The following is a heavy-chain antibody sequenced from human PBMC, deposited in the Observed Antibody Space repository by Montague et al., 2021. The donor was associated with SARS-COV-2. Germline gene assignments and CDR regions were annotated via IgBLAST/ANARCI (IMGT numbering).Heavy chain of an antibody. Sequence: SETLSLTCTVSGGSIDSSSYHWDWIRQSPGKGLEWIGSIYYSGSTSYYNPSLKSRVTITADTSVKQFSLKLNSVTAADTAVYYCARQPQYYDLLIGYYPHFDHWGQGTLVTVSA. CDR3: ARQPQYYDLLIGYYPHFDH. V-gene: IGHV4-39*01. J-gene: IGHJ4*02. CDR1: GGSIDSSSYH. D-gene: IGHD3-9*01. CDR2: IYYSGSTS.